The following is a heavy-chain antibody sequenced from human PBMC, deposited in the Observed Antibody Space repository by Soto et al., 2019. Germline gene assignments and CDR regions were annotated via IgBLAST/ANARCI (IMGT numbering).Heavy chain of an antibody. Sequence: QVQLQESGPGLVKPSQTLSLTCTVSGGSISSGGYYWSWIRQHPGKGLEWIGYIYYSGSTYYNPSLKSRVTISVDTSKNQFSLKLSSVTAADTAVYYCARDSTDVSTMAFDYGMDVWGQGTTVTVSS. V-gene: IGHV4-31*03. D-gene: IGHD3-3*01. J-gene: IGHJ6*02. CDR3: ARDSTDVSTMAFDYGMDV. CDR1: GGSISSGGYY. CDR2: IYYSGST.